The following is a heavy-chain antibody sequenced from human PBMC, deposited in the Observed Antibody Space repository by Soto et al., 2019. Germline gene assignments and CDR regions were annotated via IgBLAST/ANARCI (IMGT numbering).Heavy chain of an antibody. CDR3: ARLTSGYYYQYYFMDV. J-gene: IGHJ6*02. CDR2: IYSSGSS. Sequence: SETLSLTCTVSGGSFSSTSYYWGWIRQPPGKGLEWIGSIYSSGSSHYNPSLKSRLTISVDTSKSQFSLKLNSVTAADTAVYYCARLTSGYYYQYYFMDVWGQGTTVTVSS. D-gene: IGHD5-12*01. V-gene: IGHV4-39*01. CDR1: GGSFSSTSYY.